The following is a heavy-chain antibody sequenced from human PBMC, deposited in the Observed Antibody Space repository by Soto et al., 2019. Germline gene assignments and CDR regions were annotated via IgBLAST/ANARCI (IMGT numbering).Heavy chain of an antibody. CDR3: AAGYSSGWYLDYFDY. CDR1: GYTFTSYA. D-gene: IGHD6-19*01. J-gene: IGHJ4*02. V-gene: IGHV1-3*01. CDR2: INAGNGNT. Sequence: GASVKVSCKASGYTFTSYAMHWVRQAPGQRLEWMGWINAGNGNTKYSQKFQGRVTITRDTSASTAYMELSSLRSEDTAVYYCAAGYSSGWYLDYFDYWGQGTLVTVSS.